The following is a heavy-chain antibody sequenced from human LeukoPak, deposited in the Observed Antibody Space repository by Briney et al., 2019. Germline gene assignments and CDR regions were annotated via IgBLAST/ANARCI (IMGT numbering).Heavy chain of an antibody. D-gene: IGHD3-10*01. CDR2: INWNGGST. CDR3: ATLWFGEQDY. Sequence: GGSLRLSCAASGLTFDDYGMSWVRQAPGKGLEWVSGINWNGGSTGYADSVKGRFTISRDNAKNSLYLQMNSLRAEDTALYYCATLWFGEQDYWGQGTLVTVSS. J-gene: IGHJ4*02. CDR1: GLTFDDYG. V-gene: IGHV3-20*04.